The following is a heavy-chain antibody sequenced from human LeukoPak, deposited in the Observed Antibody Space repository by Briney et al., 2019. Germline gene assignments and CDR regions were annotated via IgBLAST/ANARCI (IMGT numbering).Heavy chain of an antibody. CDR2: VSSSGSTI. V-gene: IGHV3-11*01. CDR3: ARSGSIVVVTASDY. CDR1: GFPFSDYY. D-gene: IGHD2-21*02. J-gene: IGHJ4*02. Sequence: GGSLRLSCAASGFPFSDYYMSWIRQAPGKGLEWVSYVSSSGSTIYYADSVKGRFTISRDNAKNSLYLQMNSLIAEDTAVYYCARSGSIVVVTASDYWGQGTLVTVSS.